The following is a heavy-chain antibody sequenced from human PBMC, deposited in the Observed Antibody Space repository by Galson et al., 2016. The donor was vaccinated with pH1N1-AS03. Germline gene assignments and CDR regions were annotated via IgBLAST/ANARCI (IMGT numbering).Heavy chain of an antibody. Sequence: ETLSLTCGVSGDSISSGHWWSWVRQSPEKGLEWIGEIYHSGSTNINPSLRSRVSMSVDKSKNQFSLHLMSVTAADTALYYCARDPPLEIGWYFDLWGRGTLVTVSS. V-gene: IGHV4-4*02. CDR1: GDSISSGHW. CDR3: ARDPPLEIGWYFDL. D-gene: IGHD3-3*01. CDR2: IYHSGST. J-gene: IGHJ2*01.